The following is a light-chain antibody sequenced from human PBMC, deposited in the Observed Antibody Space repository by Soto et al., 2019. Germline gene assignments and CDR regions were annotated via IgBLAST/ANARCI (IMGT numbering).Light chain of an antibody. J-gene: IGLJ1*01. CDR2: DVS. CDR1: SSDVGGYNY. Sequence: QSALTQPASVSGSPGQSITISCTRTSSDVGGYNYVSWYQQHPGKAPKLMIYDVSNRPSGVSNRFSGSKSGNTASLTISGLQAEDEADYYCSSYTSSSTSGFGTGTKLTVL. V-gene: IGLV2-14*01. CDR3: SSYTSSSTSG.